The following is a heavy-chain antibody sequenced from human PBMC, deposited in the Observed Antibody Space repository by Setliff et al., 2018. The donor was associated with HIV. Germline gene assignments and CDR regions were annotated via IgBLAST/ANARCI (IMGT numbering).Heavy chain of an antibody. CDR1: GSDFATYW. CDR3: VRPLVIAFDTSDI. J-gene: IGHJ3*02. CDR2: LYPSDSDA. Sequence: PGESLKISCKTSGSDFATYWSGWVRQMPGKGLEWMGVLYPSDSDAIYSPTFQGRVTISADKATNTAYLQWASLKSSDTAIYYCVRPLVIAFDTSDIWGQGTMVTVSS. D-gene: IGHD3-9*01. V-gene: IGHV5-51*01.